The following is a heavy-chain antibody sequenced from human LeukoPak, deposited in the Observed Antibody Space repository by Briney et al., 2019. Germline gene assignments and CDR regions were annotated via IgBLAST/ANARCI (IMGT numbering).Heavy chain of an antibody. CDR3: ASAKWYYYDTSDYQTPDVRSGFDY. CDR1: GFTLSSNW. J-gene: IGHJ4*02. Sequence: GGSLRLSCAASGFTLSSNWMHWVRQAPGKGLEWVANINQHGSEEFYVDSVKGRFTISRDNAKNSLYLHMNSLRAEDTAVYYCASAKWYYYDTSDYQTPDVRSGFDYWGQGTLVTVSS. CDR2: INQHGSEE. D-gene: IGHD3-22*01. V-gene: IGHV3-7*01.